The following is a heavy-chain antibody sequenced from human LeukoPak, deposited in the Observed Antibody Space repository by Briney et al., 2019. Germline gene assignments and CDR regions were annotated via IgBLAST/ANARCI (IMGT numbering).Heavy chain of an antibody. J-gene: IGHJ4*02. CDR3: ARDRPGDSSGYVFDY. D-gene: IGHD3-22*01. V-gene: IGHV4-61*08. Sequence: PSETLSLTCAVSGGSISSGGYSWSWIRQPPGKGLEWIGYIYYSGSTNYNPSLKSRVTISVDTSKDQFSLKLSSVTAADTAVYYCARDRPGDSSGYVFDYWGQGTLVTVSS. CDR2: IYYSGST. CDR1: GGSISSGGYS.